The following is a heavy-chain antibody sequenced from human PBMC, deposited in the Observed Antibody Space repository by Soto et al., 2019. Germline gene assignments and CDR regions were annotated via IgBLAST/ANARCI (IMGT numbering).Heavy chain of an antibody. CDR2: IVVGSGNT. CDR3: AAVHCSSSSCHISDSFGI. J-gene: IGHJ3*02. Sequence: GPSGKVSCKASGLTFTSSAVQWERQARGQRLEWIGWIVVGSGNTNYAQKFQERVTITRDMSTSTAYMELSSLRSEDTAVYYCAAVHCSSSSCHISDSFGIWGQGTMVTVSS. CDR1: GLTFTSSA. V-gene: IGHV1-58*01. D-gene: IGHD2-2*02.